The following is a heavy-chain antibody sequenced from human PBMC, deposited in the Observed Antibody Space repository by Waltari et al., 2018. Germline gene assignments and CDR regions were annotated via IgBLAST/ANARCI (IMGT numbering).Heavy chain of an antibody. V-gene: IGHV3-30*18. D-gene: IGHD1-1*01. Sequence: QVQLVESGGGVVQPGRSLTLSCAASGFTFSNSGMHWVGQAPGKGLDWGAVISHDGVDKYYADSVKVRLTIFRDNSKDTLYVQIKSPRSEDTGLYYCVKDGTTTAGYFDHWGQGTPVTVSS. J-gene: IGHJ4*02. CDR3: VKDGTTTAGYFDH. CDR1: GFTFSNSG. CDR2: ISHDGVDK.